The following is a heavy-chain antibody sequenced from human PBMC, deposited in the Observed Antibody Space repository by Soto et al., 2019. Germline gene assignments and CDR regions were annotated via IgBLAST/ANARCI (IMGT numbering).Heavy chain of an antibody. Sequence: SETLSLTCTVSGGSISSYYWSWIRQPPGKGLEWIGYIYYSGSTNYNPSLKSRVTISVDTSKNQFSLKLRSVTAADTAVYYCASGDHYYDSSGYYYYFDYWGQGTLVTVSS. J-gene: IGHJ4*02. CDR1: GGSISSYY. V-gene: IGHV4-59*08. D-gene: IGHD3-22*01. CDR2: IYYSGST. CDR3: ASGDHYYDSSGYYYYFDY.